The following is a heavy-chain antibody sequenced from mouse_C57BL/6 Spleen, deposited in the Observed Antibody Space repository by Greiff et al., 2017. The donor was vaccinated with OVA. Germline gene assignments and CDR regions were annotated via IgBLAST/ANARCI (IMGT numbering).Heavy chain of an antibody. CDR3: ARKDYGNYVDAMEY. CDR2: IHPNSGST. V-gene: IGHV1-64*01. Sequence: QVQLQQPGAELVKPGASVKLSCKASVYTFTSYWMHWVKQRPGQGLEWIGMIHPNSGSTNYNEKFKSKATLTVDKSSSTAYMQLSSLTSEDSAVYDCARKDYGNYVDAMEYWGQGTSVTVSS. J-gene: IGHJ4*01. CDR1: VYTFTSYW. D-gene: IGHD2-1*01.